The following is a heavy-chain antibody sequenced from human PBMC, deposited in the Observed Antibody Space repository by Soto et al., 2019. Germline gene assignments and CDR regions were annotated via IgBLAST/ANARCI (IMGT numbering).Heavy chain of an antibody. V-gene: IGHV3-23*01. D-gene: IGHD6-13*01. CDR1: GFTFSSYA. CDR3: AKSEIAEAGYNWFDP. CDR2: ISGSGGST. Sequence: GGSLRLSCAASGFTFSSYAMSWVRQAPGKGLEWVSAISGSGGSTYYADSAKGRFTISRDNSKNTLYLQMNSLRAEDTAVYYCAKSEIAEAGYNWFDPWGQGTLVTVSS. J-gene: IGHJ5*02.